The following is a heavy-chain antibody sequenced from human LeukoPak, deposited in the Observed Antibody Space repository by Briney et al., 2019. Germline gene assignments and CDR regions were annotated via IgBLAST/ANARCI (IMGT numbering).Heavy chain of an antibody. CDR3: ARATVAGTLAVRIFDY. Sequence: GASVKVSCKASGYTFTSYGISWVRQAPGQGLEWMGWISAYNGNTNYAQKLQGRVTMTTDTSTSTAYMELRSLRSDDTAVYYCARATVAGTLAVRIFDYWGQGTLVTVSS. CDR1: GYTFTSYG. D-gene: IGHD6-19*01. V-gene: IGHV1-18*01. CDR2: ISAYNGNT. J-gene: IGHJ4*02.